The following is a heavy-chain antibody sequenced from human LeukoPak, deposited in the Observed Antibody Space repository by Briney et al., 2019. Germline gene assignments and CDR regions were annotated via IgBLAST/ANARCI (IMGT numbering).Heavy chain of an antibody. CDR3: AREKTIFGVVILDY. J-gene: IGHJ4*02. CDR1: GGSLSGFY. Sequence: SETLSLTCAVYGGSLSGFYWSWIRQSPGKGLEWIGDINHSGTRFSNPGTTNNNPSLKSRVTISADTSKNQFSLTLASVTAADTAVYYCAREKTIFGVVILDYWGQGTLVTVSS. V-gene: IGHV4-34*01. CDR2: INHSGTRFSNPGTT. D-gene: IGHD3-3*01.